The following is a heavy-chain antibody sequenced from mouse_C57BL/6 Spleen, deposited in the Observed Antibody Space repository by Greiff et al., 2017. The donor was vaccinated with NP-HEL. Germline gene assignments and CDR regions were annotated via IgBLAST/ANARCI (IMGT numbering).Heavy chain of an antibody. CDR1: GYSITSGYY. V-gene: IGHV3-6*01. CDR2: ISYDGSN. CDR3: AREDHYYGSSWFAY. J-gene: IGHJ3*01. D-gene: IGHD1-1*01. Sequence: EVKLMESGPGLVKPSQSLSLTCSVTGYSITSGYYWNWIRQFPGNKLEWMGYISYDGSNNYNPSLKNRISITRDTSKNQFFLKLNSVTTEDTATYYCAREDHYYGSSWFAYWGQGTLVTVSA.